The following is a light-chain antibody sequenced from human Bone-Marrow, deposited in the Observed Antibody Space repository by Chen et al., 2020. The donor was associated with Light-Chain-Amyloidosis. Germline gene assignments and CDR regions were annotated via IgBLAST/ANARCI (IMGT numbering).Light chain of an antibody. J-gene: IGLJ3*02. V-gene: IGLV3-21*02. CDR3: QVWDRSSDRPV. CDR1: NIGSTS. CDR2: DDS. Sequence: SYVLTQPSSVSVVPGQTATMACGENNIGSTSVHWYQQTQGQAPLLVVYDDSDRPSGIPERLSGSNSGNTATLTISRVEAGDEADYYCQVWDRSSDRPVFGGGTKLTVL.